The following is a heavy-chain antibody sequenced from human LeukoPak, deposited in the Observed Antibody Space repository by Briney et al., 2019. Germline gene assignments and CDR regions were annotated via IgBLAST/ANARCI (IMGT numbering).Heavy chain of an antibody. CDR1: GYTFTSYY. CDR2: INPSGGST. Sequence: ASVKVSCKASGYTFTSYYMHWVRQAPGQGLEWMGIINPSGGSTSYAQKFQGRVTMTRDTSTSTAYMELRSLRSDDTAVYYCARGINYYDSSGYYCDHWGQGTLVTVSS. V-gene: IGHV1-46*01. CDR3: ARGINYYDSSGYYCDH. D-gene: IGHD3-22*01. J-gene: IGHJ4*02.